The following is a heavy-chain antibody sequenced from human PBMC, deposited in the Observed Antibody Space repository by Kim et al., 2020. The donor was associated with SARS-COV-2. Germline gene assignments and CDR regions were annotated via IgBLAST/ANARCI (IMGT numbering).Heavy chain of an antibody. CDR3: AKDITLSSSSFSNYDY. V-gene: IGHV3-9*01. D-gene: IGHD6-6*01. CDR1: GFTFDDYA. CDR2: ISWNSGSI. Sequence: GGSLRLSCAASGFTFDDYAMHWVRQAPGKGLEWVSGISWNSGSIGYADSVKGRFTISRDNAKNSLYLQMNSLRAEDTALYYCAKDITLSSSSFSNYDYWGQGTLVTVSS. J-gene: IGHJ4*02.